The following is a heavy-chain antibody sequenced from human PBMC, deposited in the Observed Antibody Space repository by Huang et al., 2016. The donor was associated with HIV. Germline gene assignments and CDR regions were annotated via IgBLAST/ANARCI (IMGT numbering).Heavy chain of an antibody. CDR1: GFTFKSYN. CDR2: ISYSGSYI. D-gene: IGHD3-9*01. V-gene: IGHV3-21*04. J-gene: IGHJ4*02. Sequence: EVLLVESGGGLVKPGGSLTLSCAASGFTFKSYNMNWVRQAPGKGLEWVSSISYSGSYIYYADALKGRFTISSDNAKNSVSLQMNSLRHDDTALYYCATNYDILTGFEYWGRGTLVTVSS. CDR3: ATNYDILTGFEY.